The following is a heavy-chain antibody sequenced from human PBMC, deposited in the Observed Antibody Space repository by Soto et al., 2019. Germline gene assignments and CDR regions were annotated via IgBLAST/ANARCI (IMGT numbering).Heavy chain of an antibody. CDR2: IYYSGTT. D-gene: IGHD6-25*01. CDR3: ERGSGYIWQNYFDL. Sequence: TLSLTCTVPGGSINSGGSYWTWIRHHPGKGLGWFGNIYYSGTTHYNPSLEGRVFISLDTSRNQFSLKVTSVTAADSAVHYCERGSGYIWQNYFDLWGMGIRLTV. J-gene: IGHJ5*02. V-gene: IGHV4-31*03. CDR1: GGSINSGGSY.